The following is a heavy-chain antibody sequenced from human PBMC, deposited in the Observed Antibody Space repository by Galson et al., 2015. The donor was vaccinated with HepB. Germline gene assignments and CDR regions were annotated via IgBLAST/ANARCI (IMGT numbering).Heavy chain of an antibody. D-gene: IGHD6-13*01. CDR1: GGTFSSYA. CDR3: ARDSYAPYPPYSSSWYFAN. V-gene: IGHV1-69*13. CDR2: IIPIFGTA. Sequence: SVKVSCKASGGTFSSYAISWVRQAPGQGLEWMGGIIPIFGTANYAQKFQGRVTITADESTSTAYMELSSLRSEDTAVYYCARDSYAPYPPYSSSWYFANWGQGTLVTVSS. J-gene: IGHJ4*02.